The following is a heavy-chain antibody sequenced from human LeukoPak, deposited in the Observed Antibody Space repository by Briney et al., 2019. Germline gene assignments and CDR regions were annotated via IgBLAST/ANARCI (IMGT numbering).Heavy chain of an antibody. CDR2: IIPIFGTA. J-gene: IGHJ6*04. V-gene: IGHV1-69*06. CDR1: GGTFSSYA. Sequence: SVKVSCKASGGTFSSYAISWVRQAPGQGLEWMGGIIPIFGTANYAQKFQGRVTITADKSTSSAYMELSSLRSEDTAVYYCARGRGRYSSGWYPYYYYGMDVWGKGTTVTVSS. D-gene: IGHD6-19*01. CDR3: ARGRGRYSSGWYPYYYYGMDV.